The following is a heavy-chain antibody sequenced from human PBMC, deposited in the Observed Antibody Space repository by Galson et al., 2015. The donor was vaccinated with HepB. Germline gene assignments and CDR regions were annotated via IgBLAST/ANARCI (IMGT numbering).Heavy chain of an antibody. V-gene: IGHV3-9*01. Sequence: SLRLSCAASGFSFGDFAMHWVRQAPGKGLEWVSGITWNSGFLAYADSVKGRFTISRGNTENSLYLQMAGLRPDDTALYYCARHTGGAAIYYHMDLWGKGPRSPS. CDR3: ARHTGGAAIYYHMDL. D-gene: IGHD1-26*01. CDR2: ITWNSGFL. CDR1: GFSFGDFA. J-gene: IGHJ6*03.